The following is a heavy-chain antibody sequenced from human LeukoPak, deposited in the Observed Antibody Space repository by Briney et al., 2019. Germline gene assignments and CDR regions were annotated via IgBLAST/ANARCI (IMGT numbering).Heavy chain of an antibody. CDR2: IKQDGTEK. D-gene: IGHD3-10*01. CDR1: GFTFSSYW. V-gene: IGHV3-7*01. J-gene: IGHJ5*02. Sequence: GGSLRLSCVASGFTFSSYWMSWVRQAPGEGLEWVANIKQDGTEKNYVDSVKGRFTISRDNAKNSLYLQMNSLRAEDTAVYYCARERGSGSYHPFDPWGQGTLVTVSS. CDR3: ARERGSGSYHPFDP.